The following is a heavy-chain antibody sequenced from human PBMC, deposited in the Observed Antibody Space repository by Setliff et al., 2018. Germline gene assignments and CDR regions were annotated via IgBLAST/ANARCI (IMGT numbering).Heavy chain of an antibody. CDR3: ARDVGYTYGLDF. CDR2: IIPVFGTA. D-gene: IGHD5-18*01. Sequence: ASVKVSCKASGGTFRTDGFNWVRQAPGQGLEWMGRIIPVFGTAKYVQKFQGRVTISADESARTAYMELSSLRFEDTAVYYCARDVGYTYGLDFGGQGTLVTVSS. V-gene: IGHV1-69*13. J-gene: IGHJ4*02. CDR1: GGTFRTDG.